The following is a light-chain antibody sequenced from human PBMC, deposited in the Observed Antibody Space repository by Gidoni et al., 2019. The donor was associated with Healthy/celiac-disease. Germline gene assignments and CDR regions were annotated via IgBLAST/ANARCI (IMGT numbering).Light chain of an antibody. CDR1: QSISSY. Sequence: DIQMTQSPSFLSASVGDRVTITCRASQSISSYLDLYQQKPEKAPKLLIYSASSLRSWVPSRFSGSGSWTYFTLTISSLQPEDFATYYCQQSYSTPLTLGQGSKVEIK. J-gene: IGKJ1*01. V-gene: IGKV1-39*01. CDR3: QQSYSTPLT. CDR2: SAS.